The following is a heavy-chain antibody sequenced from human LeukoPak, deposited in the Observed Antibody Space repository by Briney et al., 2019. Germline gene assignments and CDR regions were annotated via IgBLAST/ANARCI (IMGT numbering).Heavy chain of an antibody. V-gene: IGHV3-53*01. CDR3: ASLSLGHY. D-gene: IGHD6-6*01. J-gene: IGHJ4*02. Sequence: QPGGSLRLSCAASGFTFSSFSMIWVRQAPGKGLEWVSVIYSGGSTYYADSVKGRFTISRDTSKNTLSLQMNSLRAEDTAVYYCASLSLGHYWGQGTLVTVSS. CDR1: GFTFSSFS. CDR2: IYSGGST.